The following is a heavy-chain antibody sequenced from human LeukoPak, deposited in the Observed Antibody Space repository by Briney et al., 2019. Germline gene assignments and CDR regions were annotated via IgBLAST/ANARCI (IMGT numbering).Heavy chain of an antibody. J-gene: IGHJ4*02. Sequence: GGSLRLSCVASGFTFSSYAMSWVRQAPGKGLEWVSAISGSGGSTYYADSVMGRFTISRDNSKNTLYLQMNSLRAEDTAVYYCAKSNGYSSGWFDYWGQGTLVTVSS. CDR2: ISGSGGST. D-gene: IGHD6-19*01. CDR3: AKSNGYSSGWFDY. CDR1: GFTFSSYA. V-gene: IGHV3-23*01.